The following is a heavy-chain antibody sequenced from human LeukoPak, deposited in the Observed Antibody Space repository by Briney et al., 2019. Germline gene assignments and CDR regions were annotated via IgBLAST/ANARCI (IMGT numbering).Heavy chain of an antibody. CDR2: TYYRSKWYN. J-gene: IGHJ4*02. V-gene: IGHV6-1*01. CDR3: ARGAWQWLGRGIFDY. D-gene: IGHD6-19*01. CDR1: GDSVSSNSAA. Sequence: SQALSLTCAISGDSVSSNSAAWNWIRQSPSRGLEWLGRTYYRSKWYNDYVVTVKSRITINPDTSKNQFSLQLNSVTPEDTAVYYCARGAWQWLGRGIFDYWGQGTLVTVSS.